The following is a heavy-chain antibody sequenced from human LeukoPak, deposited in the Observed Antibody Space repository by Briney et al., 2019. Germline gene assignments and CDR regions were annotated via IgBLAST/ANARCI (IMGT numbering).Heavy chain of an antibody. CDR2: ISAYNGNT. D-gene: IGHD3-22*01. Sequence: ASVKVSCKASGYTFTSYYMHWVRQAPGQGLEWMGWISAYNGNTNYAQKLQGRVTMTTDTSTSTAYMELRSLRSDDTAVYYCARDDPTYYYDSSGYPDAFDIWGQGTMVTVSS. V-gene: IGHV1-18*04. CDR1: GYTFTSYY. CDR3: ARDDPTYYYDSSGYPDAFDI. J-gene: IGHJ3*02.